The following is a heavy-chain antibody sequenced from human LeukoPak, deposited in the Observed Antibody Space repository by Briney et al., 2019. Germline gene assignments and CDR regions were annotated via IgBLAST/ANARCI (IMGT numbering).Heavy chain of an antibody. CDR3: ARDEGSDDAFDI. CDR2: IIPIFGTA. J-gene: IGHJ3*02. CDR1: GGTFSSYA. V-gene: IGHV1-69*05. Sequence: SSVKVSCKASGGTFSSYAINWVRQAPGQGLEWMGRIIPIFGTANYAQKFQGRVTITTDESTSTAYMELSSLRSEDTAVYYCARDEGSDDAFDIWGQGTMVTVSS.